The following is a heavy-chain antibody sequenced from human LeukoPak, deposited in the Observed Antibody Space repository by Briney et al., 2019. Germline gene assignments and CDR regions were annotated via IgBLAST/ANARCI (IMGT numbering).Heavy chain of an antibody. V-gene: IGHV1-46*01. CDR2: INPSGGST. D-gene: IGHD3-22*01. CDR1: GYTFTSYY. Sequence: GASVKVSCKASGYTFTSYYMHWVRQAPGQGLEWMGIINPSGGSTSYAQKFQGRVTMTRDTSTSTVYMELSSLRSDDTAVYYCARGFNYYDSSGYYLHYYFDYWGQGTLVTVSS. CDR3: ARGFNYYDSSGYYLHYYFDY. J-gene: IGHJ4*02.